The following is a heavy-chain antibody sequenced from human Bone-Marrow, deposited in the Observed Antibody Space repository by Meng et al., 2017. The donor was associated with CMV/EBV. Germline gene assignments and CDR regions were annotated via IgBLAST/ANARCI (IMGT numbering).Heavy chain of an antibody. D-gene: IGHD2-2*02. Sequence: GSLRLSCAVHGGSFSGYYWNWIRRPPGKGLEWIGEINHGGSTDYNSSLKGRVVISIDRSKNQFSLNRSTVTAADTAEYFCARGRYTYFDYWGQGTLVTVSS. CDR3: ARGRYTYFDY. J-gene: IGHJ4*02. V-gene: IGHV4-34*01. CDR1: GGSFSGYY. CDR2: INHGGST.